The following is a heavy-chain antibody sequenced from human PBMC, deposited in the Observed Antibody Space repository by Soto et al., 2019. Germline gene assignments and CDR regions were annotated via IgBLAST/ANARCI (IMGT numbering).Heavy chain of an antibody. CDR2: ISAYNGNT. J-gene: IGHJ6*02. V-gene: IGHV1-18*01. CDR1: GYTFTSYG. Sequence: ASVKVSCKASGYTFTSYGISWVRQAPGQGLEWMGWISAYNGNTKYAQKLQGRVTMTTDTSTSTAYMELRSLRSDDTAVYDCARSGTSADTYLLYGMDVWGPGTTGTVSS. D-gene: IGHD6-13*01. CDR3: ARSGTSADTYLLYGMDV.